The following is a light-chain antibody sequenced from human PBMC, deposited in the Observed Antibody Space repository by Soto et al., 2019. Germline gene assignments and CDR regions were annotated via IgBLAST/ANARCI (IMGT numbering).Light chain of an antibody. CDR3: QQYNNYLGT. CDR1: QSISTW. CDR2: DAS. Sequence: DIQMTQSPSTLSASVGDRVTITCRASQSISTWLAWYQQKPGKAPNLLIYDASNLESGVPSWFSGSWSGAEFSLTISRLEPEDFATYYCQQYNNYLGTFGQGTKVEVK. J-gene: IGKJ1*01. V-gene: IGKV1-5*01.